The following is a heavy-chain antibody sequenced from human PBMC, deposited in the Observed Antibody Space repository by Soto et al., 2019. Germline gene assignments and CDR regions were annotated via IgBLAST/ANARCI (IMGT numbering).Heavy chain of an antibody. J-gene: IGHJ5*02. CDR3: VKGEVMIFGVVTFDR. CDR1: GFTFSNSA. D-gene: IGHD3-3*01. Sequence: PGGSLRLSCSVSGFTFSNSAMYWVRQAPGKGLEYVATITPYGGTTYYADSVKGRFTISRDNSKNILYLQMSSLRPEDTAVYYCVKGEVMIFGVVTFDRWGQGTLVTVS. V-gene: IGHV3-64D*06. CDR2: ITPYGGTT.